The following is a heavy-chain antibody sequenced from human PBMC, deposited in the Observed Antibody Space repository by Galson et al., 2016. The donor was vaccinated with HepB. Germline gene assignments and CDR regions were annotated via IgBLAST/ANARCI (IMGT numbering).Heavy chain of an antibody. CDR1: GYSFTSHW. V-gene: IGHV5-10-1*01. CDR2: IDPSDSYI. Sequence: QSGAEVKKPGESLRISCQGSGYSFTSHWITWVRQMPGKGPEWMGTIDPSDSYINYSPSFQGHVTISADKSISPAYLQWSSLKASDTPQYYCARHQWGAFEDWGPGTLVTVSS. J-gene: IGHJ4*02. D-gene: IGHD1-26*01. CDR3: ARHQWGAFED.